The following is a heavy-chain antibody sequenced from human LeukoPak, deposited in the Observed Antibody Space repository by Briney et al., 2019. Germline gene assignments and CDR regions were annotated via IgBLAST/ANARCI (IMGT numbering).Heavy chain of an antibody. CDR2: ISYDGTNK. CDR1: RFTFSSYA. CDR3: ARGAYYDITAYYYGGMDY. J-gene: IGHJ4*02. V-gene: IGHV3-30*04. D-gene: IGHD3-22*01. Sequence: GGSLRLSCTASRFTFSSYAMHWVRQAPGKGLEWVAIISYDGTNKYYADSVKGRFTISRDNAKNSLYLHMSSLRADDTAFYYCARGAYYDITAYYYGGMDYWGQGTLVTVSS.